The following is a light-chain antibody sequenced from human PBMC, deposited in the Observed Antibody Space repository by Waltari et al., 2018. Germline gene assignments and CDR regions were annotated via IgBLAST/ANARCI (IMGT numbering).Light chain of an antibody. Sequence: QSALTQPRSVSGSRGQSVTISCTGTNSDVGGYDTVSWYQQYPGKAPKVIIYDVTKRSSGFPDRFSGSKSGNTASLTISGLQTEDEADYYCSSYTATNTLIFGGGTKVTAL. V-gene: IGLV2-11*01. J-gene: IGLJ2*01. CDR1: NSDVGGYDT. CDR2: DVT. CDR3: SSYTATNTLI.